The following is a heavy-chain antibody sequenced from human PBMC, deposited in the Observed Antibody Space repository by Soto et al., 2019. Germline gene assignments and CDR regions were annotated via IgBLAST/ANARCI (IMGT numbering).Heavy chain of an antibody. D-gene: IGHD2-2*03. CDR2: INHSGST. V-gene: IGHV4-34*01. Sequence: PSETLSLTCAVYGGSGGSFSGYYWSWIRQPPGKGLEWIGEINHSGSTNYNPSLKSRVTISVDTSKNELSLRLSSVTAADTAVYYCARLNGYCVGTSCHGYYGMDVWGQGTTVTVSS. CDR1: GGSGGSFSGYY. CDR3: ARLNGYCVGTSCHGYYGMDV. J-gene: IGHJ6*02.